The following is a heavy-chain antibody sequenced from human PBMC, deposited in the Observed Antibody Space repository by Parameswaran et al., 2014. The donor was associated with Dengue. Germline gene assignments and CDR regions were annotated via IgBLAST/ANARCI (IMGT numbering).Heavy chain of an antibody. D-gene: IGHD4-23*01. V-gene: IGHV4-34*01. J-gene: IGHJ3*02. CDR3: ARDGTAVTPYDAFDI. Sequence: RWIRQPPGKGLEWIGEINHSGSTNYNPSLKSRVTISVDTSKNQFSLKLSSVTAADTAVYYCARDGTAVTPYDAFDIWGQGTMVTVSS. CDR2: INHSGST.